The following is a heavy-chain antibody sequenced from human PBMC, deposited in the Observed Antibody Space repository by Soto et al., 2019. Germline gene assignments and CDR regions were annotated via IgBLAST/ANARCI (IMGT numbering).Heavy chain of an antibody. CDR2: IYPGDSDT. D-gene: IGHD6-13*01. V-gene: IGHV5-51*01. CDR3: ARPGYSSSWSPGALDI. J-gene: IGHJ3*02. CDR1: GYSFTSYW. Sequence: GESLKISCKGSGYSFTSYWIGWVRQMPGKGLEWMGIIYPGDSDTRYSPSFQGQVTISADKSISTAYLQWSSLKASDTAMYYCARPGYSSSWSPGALDIWGQGTMVTVSS.